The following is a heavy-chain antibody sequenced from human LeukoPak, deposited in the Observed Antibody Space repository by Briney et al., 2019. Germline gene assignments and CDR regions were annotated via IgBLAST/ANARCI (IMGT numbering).Heavy chain of an antibody. CDR3: VYYYGSGSVEY. D-gene: IGHD3-10*01. J-gene: IGHJ4*02. Sequence: SETLTLTCTVSGGSITSSNYYWGWIRQPPGKGLEWIGSFYYSGSTNYNPSLKSRVTISVDTSKNQFSLKLSSVTAADTAVYYCVYYYGSGSVEYWGQGTLVTVSS. V-gene: IGHV4-39*01. CDR1: GGSITSSNYY. CDR2: FYYSGST.